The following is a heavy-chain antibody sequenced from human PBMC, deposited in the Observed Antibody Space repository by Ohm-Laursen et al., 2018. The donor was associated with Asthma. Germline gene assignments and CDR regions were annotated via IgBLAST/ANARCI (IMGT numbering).Heavy chain of an antibody. J-gene: IGHJ4*02. CDR1: GGSISSSSYY. CDR2: IYYSGST. V-gene: IGHV4-39*01. Sequence: SDTLSLTCTVSGGSISSSSYYWGWIRQPPGKGLEWIGSIYYSGSTYYNPSLKSRVTISVDTSKNQFSLKLSSVTAADTAVYYCARFSGNHDFWSGYPGYFDYWGQGTLVTVSS. D-gene: IGHD3-3*01. CDR3: ARFSGNHDFWSGYPGYFDY.